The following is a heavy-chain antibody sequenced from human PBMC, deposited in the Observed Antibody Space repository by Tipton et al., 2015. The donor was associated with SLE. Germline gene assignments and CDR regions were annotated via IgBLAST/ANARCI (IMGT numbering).Heavy chain of an antibody. Sequence: TLSLTCTVSGGSIISSTYYWGWIRQPPGKGLEWIGNIYYSGSTYYNPSLESRVTISVDTSKNQFSLKLSSVTAADTAVYYCARTTYFYGSGSYYPYDAFDIWGQGTMVTVSP. J-gene: IGHJ3*02. V-gene: IGHV4-39*07. CDR1: GGSIISSTYY. CDR2: IYYSGST. CDR3: ARTTYFYGSGSYYPYDAFDI. D-gene: IGHD3-10*01.